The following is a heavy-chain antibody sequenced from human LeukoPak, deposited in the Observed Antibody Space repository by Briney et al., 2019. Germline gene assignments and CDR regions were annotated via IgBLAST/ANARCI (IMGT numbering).Heavy chain of an antibody. V-gene: IGHV3-23*01. CDR3: AKELYGNPSGY. Sequence: SGESLRLSCAASGFTLRSSAMSWVRQAPGKGLEWVSAISGDGGTISYAASVRGRFTISRDNAKNTLFLQMSSLRAGDTALYYCAKELYGNPSGYWGQGTRVTVSS. CDR2: ISGDGGTI. D-gene: IGHD2-8*01. J-gene: IGHJ4*02. CDR1: GFTLRSSA.